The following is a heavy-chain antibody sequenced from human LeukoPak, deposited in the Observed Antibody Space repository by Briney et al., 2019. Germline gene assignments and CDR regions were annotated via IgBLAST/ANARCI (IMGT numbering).Heavy chain of an antibody. J-gene: IGHJ6*03. D-gene: IGHD4-23*01. CDR2: IYYSGST. V-gene: IGHV4-59*12. CDR1: GFSINIGYY. CDR3: ARAEGYGGNSGGYYYYYMDV. Sequence: SETLSLTCNVSGFSINIGYYWSWIRQPPGKGLEWIGYIYYSGSTNYNPSLKSRVTISVDTSKNQFSLKLSSVTAADTAVYYCARAEGYGGNSGGYYYYYMDVWGKGTTVTVSS.